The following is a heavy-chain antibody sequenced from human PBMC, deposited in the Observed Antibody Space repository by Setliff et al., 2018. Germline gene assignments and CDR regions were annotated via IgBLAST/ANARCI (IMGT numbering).Heavy chain of an antibody. Sequence: GASVKVSCKAFGGTFSNSAINWVRQAPGQGLEWMGGIIPIRGAADYAQKFQGKVIITADGSTSTAYMELTSLRSDDAAVYYCARGPSGWSSATSRYYFYMDVWDKGTTVTVSS. D-gene: IGHD6-19*01. CDR2: IIPIRGAA. CDR3: ARGPSGWSSATSRYYFYMDV. V-gene: IGHV1-69*13. CDR1: GGTFSNSA. J-gene: IGHJ6*03.